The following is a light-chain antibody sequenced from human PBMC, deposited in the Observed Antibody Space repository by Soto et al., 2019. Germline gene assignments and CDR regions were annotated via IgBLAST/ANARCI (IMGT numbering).Light chain of an antibody. J-gene: IGKJ5*01. V-gene: IGKV3-11*01. CDR1: QSVSRH. Sequence: EIVMTQSPATLSVSPGEIATLLCRASQSVSRHLDWYQQKPGQAPRLLIYDASTRATGIPARFSGSGSGTGFTLTISNLEPEDFAVYYCQQRSNWPPITFGQGTRLEI. CDR2: DAS. CDR3: QQRSNWPPIT.